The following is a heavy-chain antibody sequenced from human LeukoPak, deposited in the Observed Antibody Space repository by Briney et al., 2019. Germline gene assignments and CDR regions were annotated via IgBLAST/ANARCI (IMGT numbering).Heavy chain of an antibody. J-gene: IGHJ5*02. Sequence: GGSLRFSCVASGFTFSHDWMSWVRQAPGKGLEWVANIKEDGSIEDYVDSVKGRFTVSRDNAKNSLYLEMNSLRVEDTAVYYCVSQQVAPPWGQGTLVIVSS. CDR2: IKEDGSIE. CDR1: GFTFSHDW. D-gene: IGHD5-12*01. CDR3: VSQQVAPP. V-gene: IGHV3-7*01.